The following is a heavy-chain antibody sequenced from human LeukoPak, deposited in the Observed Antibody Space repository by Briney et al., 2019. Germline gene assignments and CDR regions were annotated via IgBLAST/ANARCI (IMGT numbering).Heavy chain of an antibody. Sequence: GESLKISCKGSGYRFTTYWVARVRQMPGKGLEWMGSIYPGDSDTRYSPSFQGQVTISADKSINTAYLQWSSLEASDTAMYYCARRGGSSSTTFDFWGQGSLVTVSS. CDR3: ARRGGSSSTTFDF. CDR1: GYRFTTYW. CDR2: IYPGDSDT. J-gene: IGHJ4*02. V-gene: IGHV5-51*01. D-gene: IGHD6-6*01.